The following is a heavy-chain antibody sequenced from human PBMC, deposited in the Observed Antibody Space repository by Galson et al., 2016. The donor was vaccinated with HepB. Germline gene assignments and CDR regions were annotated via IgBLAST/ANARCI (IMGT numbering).Heavy chain of an antibody. CDR1: GLAFSKTW. CDR3: TTGLEYYDRSGYWVDAFDI. Sequence: SLRLSCAASGLAFSKTWMNWVRQAPGKGLEWVGRIKSKSDGGTTDYGAPVKFRFTISRDDSTNTLYLQMNYLEIEDTAVYYCTTGLEYYDRSGYWVDAFDIWGRGTMVTVSS. D-gene: IGHD3-22*01. J-gene: IGHJ3*02. CDR2: IKSKSDGGTT. V-gene: IGHV3-15*07.